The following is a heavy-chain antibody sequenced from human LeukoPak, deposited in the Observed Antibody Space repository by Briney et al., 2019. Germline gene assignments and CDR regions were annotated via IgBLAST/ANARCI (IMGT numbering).Heavy chain of an antibody. CDR2: TYYRSKGYN. CDR3: ARDLSRIAVAGPFDY. J-gene: IGHJ4*02. CDR1: GDSVSSNSAT. D-gene: IGHD6-19*01. Sequence: QTLSLTCTISGDSVSSNSATWNWIRQSQSRGLEWLGRTYYRSKGYNDYTVSVKSRITINPDTSKNQFSLQLNSVTPEDTAVYYCARDLSRIAVAGPFDYWGQGTLVTVSS. V-gene: IGHV6-1*01.